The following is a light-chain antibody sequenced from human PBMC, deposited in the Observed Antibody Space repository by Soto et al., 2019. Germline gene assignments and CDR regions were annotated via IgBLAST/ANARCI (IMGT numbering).Light chain of an antibody. CDR1: QSVSSY. CDR3: QQYGSSGT. V-gene: IGKV3-20*01. CDR2: GAS. J-gene: IGKJ1*01. Sequence: EIVLTQSPATLSLSPGERATLSCRASQSVSSYLAWYQQKPGQAPRLLIYGASNRATGTPDRLSGSGSGTDFTLTISRLEPEDFAVYYCQQYGSSGTFGQGTKVDIK.